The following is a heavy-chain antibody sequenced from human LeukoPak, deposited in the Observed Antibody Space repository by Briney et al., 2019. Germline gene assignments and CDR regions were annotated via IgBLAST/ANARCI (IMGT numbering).Heavy chain of an antibody. Sequence: ASVKVSCKPSGYTFTSYTISWVRQAPGQGLEWMGWISTYNGNTKFVQKLQGRVTMTTDTSTSTAYMELRSLRSDDTAVYYCARERSNYASVRFDYWGQGTLVTVSS. CDR2: ISTYNGNT. D-gene: IGHD4-11*01. CDR3: ARERSNYASVRFDY. CDR1: GYTFTSYT. V-gene: IGHV1-18*04. J-gene: IGHJ4*02.